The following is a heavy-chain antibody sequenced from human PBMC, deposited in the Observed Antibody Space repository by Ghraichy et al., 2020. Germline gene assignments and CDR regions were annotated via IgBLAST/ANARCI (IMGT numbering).Heavy chain of an antibody. V-gene: IGHV4-59*08. Sequence: SETLSLTCTVSGGSISGYWWSWIRQPPGKGLEWIGYIYFGGTTNYTPSLRSRVTISVDTSKNQFSLKLTSVTAADTAMYYCARLSSYFDSNGDTHWYIHLWGRGTLVTVSS. CDR2: IYFGGTT. CDR3: ARLSSYFDSNGDTHWYIHL. J-gene: IGHJ2*01. CDR1: GGSISGYW. D-gene: IGHD3-22*01.